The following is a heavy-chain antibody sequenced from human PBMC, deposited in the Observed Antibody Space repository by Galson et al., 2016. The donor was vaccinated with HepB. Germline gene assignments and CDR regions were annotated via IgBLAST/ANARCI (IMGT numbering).Heavy chain of an antibody. Sequence: SLRLSCAASGFTFHDYAMNWIRQAPGKGLEWVSAISGSGGHAYYADSVKDRFTISRDNSKSTMSLQMRSLRADDTAIYYCAKGTGDGPSLPFETWGQGTLVTVSS. CDR2: ISGSGGHA. CDR3: AKGTGDGPSLPFET. J-gene: IGHJ5*02. CDR1: GFTFHDYA. D-gene: IGHD7-27*01. V-gene: IGHV3-23*01.